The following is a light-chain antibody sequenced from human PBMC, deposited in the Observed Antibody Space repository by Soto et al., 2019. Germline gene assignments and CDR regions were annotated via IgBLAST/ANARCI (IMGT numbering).Light chain of an antibody. J-gene: IGKJ4*01. V-gene: IGKV3-20*01. CDR2: GAS. CDR1: QSISSSY. CDR3: QQYGFSIT. Sequence: ELVLTQSPGTLSLSPGERATLSCRASQSISSSYLARYQQKPGQAPKLLIYGASGRATDIPDRFTGSGSGTDFTLTISRLEPEDFAVYFCQQYGFSITFGGGTRVEI.